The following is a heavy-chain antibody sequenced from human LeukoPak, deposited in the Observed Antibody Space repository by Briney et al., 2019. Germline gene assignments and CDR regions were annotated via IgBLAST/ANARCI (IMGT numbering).Heavy chain of an antibody. CDR2: INTNTGNP. Sequence: GASVKVSCKASGYTFTSYAMNWVRQAPGQGLEWMGWINTNTGNPTYAQGFTGRFVFSLDTSVSTAYLQISSLKAEDTAVYYCARELAAAGTRHWFDPWGQGTLVTVSS. V-gene: IGHV7-4-1*02. D-gene: IGHD6-13*01. CDR3: ARELAAAGTRHWFDP. CDR1: GYTFTSYA. J-gene: IGHJ5*02.